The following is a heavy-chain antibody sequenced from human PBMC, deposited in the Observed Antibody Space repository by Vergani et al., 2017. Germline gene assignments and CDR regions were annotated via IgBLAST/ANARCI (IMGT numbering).Heavy chain of an antibody. CDR2: ISGSGGSK. Sequence: EVQLVESGGGLVQPGGSLRLSCAASGFTFSSYAMSWVRQAPGKGLEWVSAISGSGGSKYYADSVKGRFTISIDNSKNTLYLQMNSLRAEDTAVYYCAEGTSIAAAGDDAFDIWGQGTMVTVSS. D-gene: IGHD6-13*01. J-gene: IGHJ3*02. CDR3: AEGTSIAAAGDDAFDI. V-gene: IGHV3-23*04. CDR1: GFTFSSYA.